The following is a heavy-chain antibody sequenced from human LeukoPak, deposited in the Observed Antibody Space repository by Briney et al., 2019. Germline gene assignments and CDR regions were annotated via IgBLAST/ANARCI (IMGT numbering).Heavy chain of an antibody. J-gene: IGHJ4*02. CDR3: AGEGYYGSGSPPSLYFDY. D-gene: IGHD3-10*01. CDR1: GFTFRNYV. Sequence: PGGSLRLFCAASGFTFRNYVIHWVRQAPGKGLEWVAVTSSDLNVKLYADSVKGRFTISRDNSRSTLYLQMNSLRPEDTAIYYCAGEGYYGSGSPPSLYFDYWGQGTLVTVSS. CDR2: TSSDLNVK. V-gene: IGHV3-30-3*01.